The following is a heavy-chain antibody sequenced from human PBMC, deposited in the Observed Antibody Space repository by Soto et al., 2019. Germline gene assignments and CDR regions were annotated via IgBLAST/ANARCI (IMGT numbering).Heavy chain of an antibody. CDR1: GYIFTAYS. Sequence: ASVKVSCKTSGYIFTAYSMHWLRQAPGQGLEWMGVVNPSGGSAHYAQSSEGRVTLTRDTSTSTFYMELSSLISEDTAVYYCAREENCRGGTCFSEYFHNWGQGTPVTVSS. D-gene: IGHD2-15*01. CDR3: AREENCRGGTCFSEYFHN. J-gene: IGHJ1*01. V-gene: IGHV1-46*01. CDR2: VNPSGGSA.